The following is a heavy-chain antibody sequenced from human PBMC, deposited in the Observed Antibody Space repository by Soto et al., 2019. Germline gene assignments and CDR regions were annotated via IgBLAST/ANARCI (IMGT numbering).Heavy chain of an antibody. V-gene: IGHV3-9*01. D-gene: IGHD6-13*01. J-gene: IGHJ4*02. CDR3: AKMSHRQQRFDY. CDR2: ISWNSGSI. CDR1: GFTFDDYA. Sequence: GGSLRLSCAASGFTFDDYAMHWVRQAPGKGLEWVSGISWNSGSIGYADSVKGRFTISRDNAKNSLYLQMNSLRAEDTAVYYCAKMSHRQQRFDYWGQGTLVTVSS.